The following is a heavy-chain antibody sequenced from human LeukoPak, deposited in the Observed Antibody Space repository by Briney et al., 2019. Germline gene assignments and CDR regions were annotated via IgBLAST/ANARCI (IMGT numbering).Heavy chain of an antibody. CDR1: GGSISSSSYY. CDR2: IYYSGST. CDR3: ARHEYSGSYYGLSWFDP. D-gene: IGHD1-26*01. Sequence: KSSETLSLTCTVSGGSISSSSYYWGWIRQPPGKGLEWIGSIYYSGSTYYNPSLKSRVTISVDTSKNQLSLKLSSLTAADTAVYYSARHEYSGSYYGLSWFDPWGQGTLVTVSS. J-gene: IGHJ5*02. V-gene: IGHV4-39*01.